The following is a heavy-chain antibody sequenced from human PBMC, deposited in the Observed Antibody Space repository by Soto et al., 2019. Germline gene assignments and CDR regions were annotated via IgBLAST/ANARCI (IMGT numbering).Heavy chain of an antibody. J-gene: IGHJ4*02. CDR2: ISAYDCNT. Sequence: ASVTVSRKPSVYTFISYGLNWVREAPGQGLEWRAWISAYDCNTNCAQRRQGRVTMATHTTTRTAYRELRSLRSDDTAVYYCARVRRDSVVVPAANRIDYWGQGTLVTVSS. CDR3: ARVRRDSVVVPAANRIDY. V-gene: IGHV1-18*01. D-gene: IGHD2-2*01. CDR1: VYTFISYG.